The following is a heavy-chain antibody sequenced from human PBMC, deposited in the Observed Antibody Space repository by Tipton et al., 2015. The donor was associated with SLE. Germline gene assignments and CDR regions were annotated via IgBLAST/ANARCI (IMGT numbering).Heavy chain of an antibody. J-gene: IGHJ4*02. V-gene: IGHV4-59*01. Sequence: TLSLTCTVSGTSIGYYYWSWIREPPGKGLEWIGYIHYSGNAIYNPSLKSRVTISVDTSKNQFSLRLSSVTAADTAVYFCARGGAWGCSSTTCSLDRWGQGTLVTVSS. D-gene: IGHD2-2*01. CDR2: IHYSGNA. CDR1: GTSIGYYY. CDR3: ARGGAWGCSSTTCSLDR.